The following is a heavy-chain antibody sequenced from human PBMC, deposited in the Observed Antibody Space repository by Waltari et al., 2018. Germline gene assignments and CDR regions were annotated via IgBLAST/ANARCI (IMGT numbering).Heavy chain of an antibody. CDR3: ARDRGRGIYLDS. CDR2: VQRSGRT. CDR1: GDSMSSPDG. D-gene: IGHD1-1*01. V-gene: IGHV4-4*02. Sequence: QLQLQESGPGLVKPSGTLSLTCAGSGDSMSSPDGWSWVRQAPGKGLEWIGKVQRSGRTNYNPSFASRVTISIDTSTNHFSLKVTSATAADTAVYFCARDRGRGIYLDSWGQGTLVTVSP. J-gene: IGHJ4*02.